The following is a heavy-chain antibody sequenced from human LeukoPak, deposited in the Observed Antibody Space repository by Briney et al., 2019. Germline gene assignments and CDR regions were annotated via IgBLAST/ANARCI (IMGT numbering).Heavy chain of an antibody. CDR1: GFIVSGSY. D-gene: IGHD1-26*01. Sequence: GGSLRLSCGGSGFIVSGSYMSWVRQAPGKGLEWVSMIYTDGRIYYADSVKGRFTISRDNSKNTLFLQMSRLRAEDTAFYYCTKSPEMKGAADYWGQGTLVTVSS. V-gene: IGHV3-53*05. J-gene: IGHJ4*02. CDR2: IYTDGRI. CDR3: TKSPEMKGAADY.